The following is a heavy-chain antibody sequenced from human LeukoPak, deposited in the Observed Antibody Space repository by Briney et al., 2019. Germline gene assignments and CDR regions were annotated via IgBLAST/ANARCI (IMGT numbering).Heavy chain of an antibody. V-gene: IGHV4-59*01. J-gene: IGHJ4*02. CDR1: GGSISSYY. Sequence: PSETLSLTCTVSGGSISSYYWSWIRQPPGKGLEWIGYIYYSGSTNYNPSLKSRVTISVDTPKNQFSLKLSSVTAADTAVYYCARVVDTAPDYWGQGTLVTVSS. CDR3: ARVVDTAPDY. D-gene: IGHD5-18*01. CDR2: IYYSGST.